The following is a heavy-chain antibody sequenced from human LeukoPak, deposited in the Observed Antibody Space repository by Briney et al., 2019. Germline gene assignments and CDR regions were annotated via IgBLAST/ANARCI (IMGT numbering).Heavy chain of an antibody. Sequence: PSQTLSLTCTVSGGSISSGGYYWSWIRQHPGKGLEWIGYIYYSGSTNYNPSLKSRVTISVDTSKNQFSLKLSSVTAADTAVYYCARLQWELLLDYWGQGTLVTVSS. D-gene: IGHD1-26*01. CDR1: GGSISSGGYY. V-gene: IGHV4-31*03. CDR3: ARLQWELLLDY. J-gene: IGHJ4*02. CDR2: IYYSGST.